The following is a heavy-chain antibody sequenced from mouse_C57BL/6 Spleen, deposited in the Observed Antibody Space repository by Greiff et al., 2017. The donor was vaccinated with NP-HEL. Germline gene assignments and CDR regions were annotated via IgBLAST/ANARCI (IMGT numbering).Heavy chain of an antibody. CDR1: GYTFTSYW. CDR3: SRSDYSNYIYYFDY. Sequence: QVQLKQPGAELVKPGASVKLSCKASGYTFTSYWMHWVKQRPGQGLEWIGMIHPNSGSTNYNEKFKSKATLTVDKSSSTAYMQLSSLTSEDSAVYYCSRSDYSNYIYYFDYWGQGTTLTVSS. CDR2: IHPNSGST. J-gene: IGHJ2*01. D-gene: IGHD2-5*01. V-gene: IGHV1-64*01.